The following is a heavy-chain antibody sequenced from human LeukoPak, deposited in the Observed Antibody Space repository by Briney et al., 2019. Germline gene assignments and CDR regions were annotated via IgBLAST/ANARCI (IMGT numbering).Heavy chain of an antibody. CDR2: IKQDGGDK. D-gene: IGHD3-16*01. V-gene: IGHV3-7*04. CDR1: GFTFSSYW. Sequence: GGSLGLSCAASGFTFSSYWMTWVRQAPGKGLEWVANIKQDGGDKYYVDSVKGRCTISRDNAKNSLYLQMNSLRAGDTAVYYCARGRGEDYWGQGTLVTVSS. CDR3: ARGRGEDY. J-gene: IGHJ4*02.